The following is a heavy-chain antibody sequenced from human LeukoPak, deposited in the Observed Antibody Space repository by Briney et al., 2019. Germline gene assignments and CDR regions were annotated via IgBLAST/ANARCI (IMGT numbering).Heavy chain of an antibody. CDR2: ISAYNGNT. J-gene: IGHJ3*02. D-gene: IGHD2-15*01. CDR3: ARVIVVVVAATSTPDAFDI. V-gene: IGHV1-18*01. CDR1: RYTFTSYG. Sequence: ASVKVSCKASRYTFTSYGISWVRQAPGQGLEWLEWISAYNGNTNYAQKLQGRVTMTTDTSTSTAYMELRSLRSDDTAVYYCARVIVVVVAATSTPDAFDIWGQGTMVTVSS.